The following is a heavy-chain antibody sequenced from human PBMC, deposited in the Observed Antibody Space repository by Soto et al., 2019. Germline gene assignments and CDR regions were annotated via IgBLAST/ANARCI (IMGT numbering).Heavy chain of an antibody. D-gene: IGHD6-13*01. J-gene: IGHJ6*02. Sequence: GXSVKFSCKASVYTFTSYGISWVRQAPGQGLEWMGWISAYNGNTNYAQKLQGRVTMTTDTSTSTAYMELRSLRSDDTAVYYCAGPMMAAAGFYYGMDVWGQGTTVTVSS. CDR1: VYTFTSYG. CDR2: ISAYNGNT. CDR3: AGPMMAAAGFYYGMDV. V-gene: IGHV1-18*01.